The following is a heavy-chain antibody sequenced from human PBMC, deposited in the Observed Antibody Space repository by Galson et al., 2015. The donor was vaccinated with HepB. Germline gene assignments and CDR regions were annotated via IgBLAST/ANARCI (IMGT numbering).Heavy chain of an antibody. J-gene: IGHJ6*02. V-gene: IGHV3-15*01. CDR1: GFTFSNAW. CDR2: IKSKTDGGTT. Sequence: SLRLSCAASGFTFSNAWMSWVRRAPGKGLEWVGRIKSKTDGGTTDYAAPVKGRFTISRDDSKNTLYLQMNSLKTEDTDVYYCTTDTGPGVLTGWGYYGMDVWGQGTTVTVSS. D-gene: IGHD3-9*01. CDR3: TTDTGPGVLTGWGYYGMDV.